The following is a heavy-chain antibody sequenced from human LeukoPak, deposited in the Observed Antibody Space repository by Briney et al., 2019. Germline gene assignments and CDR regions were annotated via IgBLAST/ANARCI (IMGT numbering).Heavy chain of an antibody. CDR2: IYTSGST. V-gene: IGHV4-4*09. Sequence: SEPLSLSCTVSGGSISFHYWSWIRQPPGKGLEWIGYIYTSGSTNYDPSLKSRVTISVDTSKNQFSLKLTSVTSADTAVYYCARAGYRYYDFWSGYYIDAFYIWGQRTMVSVSS. D-gene: IGHD3-3*01. CDR1: GGSISFHY. CDR3: ARAGYRYYDFWSGYYIDAFYI. J-gene: IGHJ3*02.